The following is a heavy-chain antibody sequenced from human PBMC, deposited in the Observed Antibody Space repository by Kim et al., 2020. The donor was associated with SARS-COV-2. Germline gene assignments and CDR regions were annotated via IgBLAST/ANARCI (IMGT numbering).Heavy chain of an antibody. D-gene: IGHD2-2*01. Sequence: SVKVSCKASGGTFSSYAISWVRQAPGQGLEWMGGIIPIFGTANYAQKFQGRVTITADESTSTAYMELSSLRSEDTAVYYCARGYCSSTSCYVGVGYYYYGMDVWGQGTTVTVSS. CDR1: GGTFSSYA. J-gene: IGHJ6*02. CDR2: IIPIFGTA. CDR3: ARGYCSSTSCYVGVGYYYYGMDV. V-gene: IGHV1-69*13.